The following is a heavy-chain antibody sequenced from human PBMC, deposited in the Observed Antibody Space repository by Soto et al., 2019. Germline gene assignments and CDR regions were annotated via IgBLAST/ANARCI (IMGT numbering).Heavy chain of an antibody. CDR2: IYHSGNI. V-gene: IGHV4-30-2*01. CDR1: GCSISSGGYS. J-gene: IGHJ4*02. Sequence: SETLSLTCAASGCSISSGGYSWSWIRQPPGKGLEWIGYIYHSGNIYYNPSLKSRVTISVDRSKNQFSLKLSSVTAADTAVYYCARVPDYWGQGTLVTVSS. CDR3: ARVPDY.